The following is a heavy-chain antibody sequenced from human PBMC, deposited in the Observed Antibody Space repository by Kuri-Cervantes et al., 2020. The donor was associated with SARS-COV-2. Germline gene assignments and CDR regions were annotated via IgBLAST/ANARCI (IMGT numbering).Heavy chain of an antibody. V-gene: IGHV1-2*02. J-gene: IGHJ4*02. CDR1: GYTFTGYY. Sequence: GGSLRLSCKASGYTFTGYYMHWVRQAPGQGLEWMGWINPNSGGTNYAQKFQGRVTMTRDTSISTAYMELSRLRSDDTAVYYCAREGPEYSSSPDFDYWGQGTLVTVSS. CDR3: AREGPEYSSSPDFDY. D-gene: IGHD6-6*01. CDR2: INPNSGGT.